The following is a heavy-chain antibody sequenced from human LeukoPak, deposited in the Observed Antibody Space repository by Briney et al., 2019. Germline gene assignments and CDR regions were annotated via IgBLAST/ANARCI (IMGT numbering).Heavy chain of an antibody. CDR1: GFTFSSYS. V-gene: IGHV3-48*02. CDR2: ISSSSSTI. J-gene: IGHJ4*02. D-gene: IGHD2-21*02. Sequence: GGSLRLSCAASGFTFSSYSMGWVRQAPGKGLEWVSYISSSSSTIYYADSVKGRFTISRDNAKNSLYLQMNSLRDEDTAVYYCARGPRYCGGDCYLDYWGQGTLVTVSS. CDR3: ARGPRYCGGDCYLDY.